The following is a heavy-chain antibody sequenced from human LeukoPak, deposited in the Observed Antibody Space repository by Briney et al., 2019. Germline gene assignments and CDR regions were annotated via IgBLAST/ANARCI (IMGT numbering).Heavy chain of an antibody. D-gene: IGHD3-3*01. J-gene: IGHJ5*02. V-gene: IGHV4-61*02. CDR1: GGSISSGSYY. CDR3: AKDLARRVVEGFVDWFDP. CDR2: IYTSGST. Sequence: SETLSLTCTVSGGSISSGSYYWSWIRQPAGKGLEWIGRIYTSGSTNYNPSLKSRVTISVDTSKNQFSLKLSSVTAADTAVYYCAKDLARRVVEGFVDWFDPWGQGTLVTVSS.